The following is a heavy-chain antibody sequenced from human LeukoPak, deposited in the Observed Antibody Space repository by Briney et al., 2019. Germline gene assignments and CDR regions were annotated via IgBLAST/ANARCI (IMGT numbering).Heavy chain of an antibody. CDR2: ISSSSTI. CDR3: ARETYDWYFDL. D-gene: IGHD4-17*01. J-gene: IGHJ2*01. Sequence: PGGSLRLSCAASGFTFSSYSMNWVRQAPGKGLEWVSYISSSSTIYYADSVKGRFTISRDNAKNSLCLQMNSLRDEDTAVYYCARETYDWYFDLWGRGTLVTVSS. V-gene: IGHV3-48*02. CDR1: GFTFSSYS.